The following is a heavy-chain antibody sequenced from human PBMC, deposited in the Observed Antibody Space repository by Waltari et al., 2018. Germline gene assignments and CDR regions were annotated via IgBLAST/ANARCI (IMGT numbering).Heavy chain of an antibody. CDR3: ARGRGGFYYFDY. D-gene: IGHD5-12*01. J-gene: IGHJ4*02. Sequence: QVQLQQWGAGLLKPSETLSLTCAVYGGSFSGYYWSWIRQPPGKGLEWIGEINHSGSTNYSPSLKSRVTISVDTSKNQFSLKLSSVTAADTAVYYCARGRGGFYYFDYWGQGTLVTVSS. CDR2: INHSGST. CDR1: GGSFSGYY. V-gene: IGHV4-34*01.